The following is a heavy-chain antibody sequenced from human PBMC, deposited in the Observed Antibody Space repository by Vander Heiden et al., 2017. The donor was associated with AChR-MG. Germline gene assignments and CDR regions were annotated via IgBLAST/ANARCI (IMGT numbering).Heavy chain of an antibody. CDR2: IKQDGSEK. D-gene: IGHD3-10*01. J-gene: IGHJ4*02. CDR3: ARGGDLLLWFGELLHYFDY. Sequence: EVQLVESGGGLVQPGGSLRLSCAASGSTFSSYWMGWVRQAPGKGLEWVANIKQDGSEKYYVDSVKGRFTISRDNAKNSLYLQMNSLRAEDTAVYYCARGGDLLLWFGELLHYFDYWGQGTLVTVSS. V-gene: IGHV3-7*01. CDR1: GSTFSSYW.